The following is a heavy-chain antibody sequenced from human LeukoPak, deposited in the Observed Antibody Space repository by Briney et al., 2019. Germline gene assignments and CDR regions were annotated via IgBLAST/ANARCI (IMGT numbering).Heavy chain of an antibody. D-gene: IGHD2-2*01. Sequence: SGGSLRLSCAASGFTFSGYAMSWVRQAPGKGLEWVSGISGSGSGGSTYYADSVKGRFAISRDNSKNTLYLQMNSLRAEDTAVYYCAKEISDKGIEVVPPVSQRFAFPSIDRHPFDYWGQGTLVTVSS. CDR1: GFTFSGYA. J-gene: IGHJ4*02. CDR2: ISGSGSGGST. V-gene: IGHV3-23*01. CDR3: AKEISDKGIEVVPPVSQRFAFPSIDRHPFDY.